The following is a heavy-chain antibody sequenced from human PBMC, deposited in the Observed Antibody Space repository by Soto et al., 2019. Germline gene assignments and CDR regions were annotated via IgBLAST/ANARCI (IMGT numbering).Heavy chain of an antibody. CDR3: ARVAYGLERFLDY. CDR1: GGSISSGGYS. D-gene: IGHD1-1*01. J-gene: IGHJ4*02. CDR2: IYHSGST. Sequence: SETLSLTCAVSGGSISSGGYSWSWIRQPPGKGLEWIGYIYHSGSTYYNPSLKSRVTISVDRSKNQFSLKLSSVTAADTAVYYCARVAYGLERFLDYWGQGTLVTVSS. V-gene: IGHV4-30-2*01.